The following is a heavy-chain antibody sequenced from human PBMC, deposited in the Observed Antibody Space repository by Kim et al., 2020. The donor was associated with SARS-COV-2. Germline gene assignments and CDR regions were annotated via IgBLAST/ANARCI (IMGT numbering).Heavy chain of an antibody. CDR3: AKDAPLAYCGGDCYSGGDY. J-gene: IGHJ4*02. V-gene: IGHV3-23*01. CDR1: GFTFSSYA. CDR2: ISGSGGST. D-gene: IGHD2-21*02. Sequence: GGSLRLSCAASGFTFSSYAMSWVRQAPGKGLEWVSAISGSGGSTYYADSVKGRFTISRDNSKNTLYLQMNSLRAEDTAVYYCAKDAPLAYCGGDCYSGGDYWGQGTLVTVSS.